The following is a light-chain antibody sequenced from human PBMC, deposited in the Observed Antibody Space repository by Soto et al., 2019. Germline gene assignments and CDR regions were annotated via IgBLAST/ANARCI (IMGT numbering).Light chain of an antibody. CDR1: SSDVGGYNY. J-gene: IGLJ2*01. V-gene: IGLV2-14*01. CDR3: SSYTSSSTVV. Sequence: QSALTQPASVSRSPGQSITISCTGTSSDVGGYNYVSWYQQHPGKAPKLMIYEVSNRPSGVSNRFSGSKSGNTASLTISGLQAEDEADYYCSSYTSSSTVVFGGGTKLPS. CDR2: EVS.